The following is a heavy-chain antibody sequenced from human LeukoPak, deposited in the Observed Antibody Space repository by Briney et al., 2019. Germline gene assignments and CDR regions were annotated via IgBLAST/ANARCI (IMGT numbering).Heavy chain of an antibody. CDR1: GGSINTDNYY. CDR2: IYYSGST. V-gene: IGHV4-31*03. D-gene: IGHD3-10*01. CDR3: ARVSYGSGSYYSGY. Sequence: SETLSLTCTVSGGSINTDNYYWSWIRQYPGKGLEWIGYIYYSGSTYYNPPLKSRVTISLDTSKNQFSLKLTSVTAADTAVYYCARVSYGSGSYYSGYWGQGTLVTVSS. J-gene: IGHJ4*02.